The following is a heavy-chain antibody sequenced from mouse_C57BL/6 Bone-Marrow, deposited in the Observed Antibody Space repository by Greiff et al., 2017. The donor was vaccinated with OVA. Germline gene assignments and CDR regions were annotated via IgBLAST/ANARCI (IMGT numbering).Heavy chain of an antibody. CDR3: AKHPYGPIAY. CDR2: ISSGGSYT. Sequence: EVQLVESGGDLVKPGGSLKLSCAASGFTFSSYGMSWVRQTPDKRLEWVATISSGGSYTYYPDSVKGRFTISRDTAKNTLYRQMRSLKAEDTAMYDSAKHPYGPIAYWGQGTLVTVSA. CDR1: GFTFSSYG. D-gene: IGHD1-1*01. J-gene: IGHJ3*01. V-gene: IGHV5-6*01.